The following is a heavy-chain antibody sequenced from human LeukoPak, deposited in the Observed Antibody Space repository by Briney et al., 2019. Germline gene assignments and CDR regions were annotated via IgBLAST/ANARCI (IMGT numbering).Heavy chain of an antibody. CDR3: AKASAMIVVVSKHFDY. V-gene: IGHV3-23*01. D-gene: IGHD3-22*01. CDR1: GFTFTNAW. Sequence: GGSLRLSCAASGFTFTNAWMSWVRQAPGKGLEWVSAISGSGGSTYYADSVKGRFTISRDNSKNTLYLQMNSLRAEDTAVYYCAKASAMIVVVSKHFDYWGQGTLVTVSS. J-gene: IGHJ4*02. CDR2: ISGSGGST.